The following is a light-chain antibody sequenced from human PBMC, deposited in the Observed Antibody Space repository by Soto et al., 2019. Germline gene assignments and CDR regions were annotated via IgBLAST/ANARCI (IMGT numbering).Light chain of an antibody. J-gene: IGLJ2*01. Sequence: QSALTQPASVSGSPGQSITISCTGTSSDVGGYNFVSWYQQHPGKAPKLMLYNGYDRPSGISHRFSGSRSGNTASLTISGLQAEDEAHYYCNSYTSSSTLVFGGGTKLTVL. CDR1: SSDVGGYNF. CDR3: NSYTSSSTLV. V-gene: IGLV2-14*03. CDR2: NGY.